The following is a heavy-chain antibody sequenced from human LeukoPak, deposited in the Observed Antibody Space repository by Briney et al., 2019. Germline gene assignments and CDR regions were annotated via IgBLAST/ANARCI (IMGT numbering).Heavy chain of an antibody. D-gene: IGHD6-19*01. V-gene: IGHV3-7*01. J-gene: IGHJ4*02. CDR3: ARPAGGWSIDS. CDR2: IKQDGSEK. CDR1: GFTFSSYA. Sequence: GGSLRLSCAASGFTFSSYAMSWVRQAPGKGLEWVANIKQDGSEKYYVDSVKGRFTISRGNAKNSLYLQMNDLRAEDTAIYYCARPAGGWSIDSWGQGTLVTVSS.